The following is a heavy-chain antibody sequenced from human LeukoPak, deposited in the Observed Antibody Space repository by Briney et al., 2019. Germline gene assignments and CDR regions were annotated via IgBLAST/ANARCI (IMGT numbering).Heavy chain of an antibody. Sequence: SETLSLTCSVSGGSISTYYWSWIRQPPRKGLEWIAWIHYSGSTKYNPSLKSRVTISLDTSKNQFSLKLSSVTAADTAVYHCAKFASVAGGTNWFDAWGQGTLVTVSA. D-gene: IGHD6-19*01. V-gene: IGHV4-59*08. J-gene: IGHJ5*02. CDR1: GGSISTYY. CDR3: AKFASVAGGTNWFDA. CDR2: IHYSGST.